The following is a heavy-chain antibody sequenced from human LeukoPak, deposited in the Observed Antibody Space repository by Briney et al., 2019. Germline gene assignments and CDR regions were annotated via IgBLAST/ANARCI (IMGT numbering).Heavy chain of an antibody. CDR1: GFTFVDYG. Sequence: PGGSLRLSCAASGFTFVDYGMSWVRQAPGKGPEWVSGINWSGGSTGYADSVRGRFAISRDNAKNSLYLQMNSLRAEDTALYYCARPRLRDYYFDYWGQGTLVTVSS. J-gene: IGHJ4*02. D-gene: IGHD4-17*01. CDR2: INWSGGST. CDR3: ARPRLRDYYFDY. V-gene: IGHV3-20*04.